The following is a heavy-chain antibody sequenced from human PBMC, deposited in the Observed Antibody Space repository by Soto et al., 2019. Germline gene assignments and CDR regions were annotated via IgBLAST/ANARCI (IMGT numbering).Heavy chain of an antibody. J-gene: IGHJ5*02. CDR3: ARGRQRVAVAGVDYFDP. CDR1: GGSFSDYY. V-gene: IGHV4-34*01. CDR2: TKHSGST. D-gene: IGHD6-19*01. Sequence: QVQLQQWGAGLFKPSETLSLTCAVYGGSFSDYYWNWIRQPPGKGLEWIGETKHSGSTTYNPSLKSRVTLSVDRSKKQLSLTLNSVAAADTAMYYCARGRQRVAVAGVDYFDPWGQGTLVTVSS.